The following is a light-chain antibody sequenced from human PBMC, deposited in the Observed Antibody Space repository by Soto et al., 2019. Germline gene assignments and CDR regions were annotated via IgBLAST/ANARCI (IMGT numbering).Light chain of an antibody. Sequence: EVVLTQSPATLSSSPGESVTLSCRASQSINTYLAWYQQKPGQAPRLLIYDASYRAVGIPSRFSRSGSGTDFTLNISSLEPADVAIGHGPQRSSWALTFGGGPKVEI. CDR1: QSINTY. J-gene: IGKJ4*01. V-gene: IGKV3-11*01. CDR3: PQRSSWALT. CDR2: DAS.